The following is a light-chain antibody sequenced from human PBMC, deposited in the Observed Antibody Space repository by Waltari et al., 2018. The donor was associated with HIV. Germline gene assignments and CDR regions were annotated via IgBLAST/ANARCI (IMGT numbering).Light chain of an antibody. CDR2: EDI. CDR3: YSTESNGNHRV. J-gene: IGLJ3*02. V-gene: IGLV3-10*01. Sequence: SYELTQPPSVSVSPGQTARITCSGDTLPKKYAHWYQQKSGQAPVLVIYEDIKRPSGIPERFSGSSSGTMAILTISGAQVEDEADYYCYSTESNGNHRVFGGGTMLTVL. CDR1: TLPKKY.